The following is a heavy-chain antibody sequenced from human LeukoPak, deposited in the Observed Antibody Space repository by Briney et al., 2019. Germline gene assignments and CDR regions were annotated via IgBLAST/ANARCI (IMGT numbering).Heavy chain of an antibody. D-gene: IGHD2-21*01. CDR1: GFTVSNNY. CDR2: ICSGGST. Sequence: GGSLRLSCAASGFTVSNNYMTWVRQAPGKGLEWVSLICSGGSTYYADSVKGRFTISRDNSKNTVYLQMNSLRAEDTAVYYCARNIPVTRWGYWGQGTLVTVSS. CDR3: ARNIPVTRWGY. J-gene: IGHJ4*02. V-gene: IGHV3-66*01.